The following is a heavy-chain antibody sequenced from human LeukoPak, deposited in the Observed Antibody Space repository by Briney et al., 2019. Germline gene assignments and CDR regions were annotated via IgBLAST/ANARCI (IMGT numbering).Heavy chain of an antibody. CDR2: IYTSGST. J-gene: IGHJ6*03. CDR3: ARASGYTSGYHMDV. Sequence: SSETLSLTCTVSGGSISSGSYYWSWIRQPAGKGLEWIGRIYTSGSTNYNPSLKSRVTMSLDTSKNQFSLNLRSVTAADTAVYYCARASGYTSGYHMDVWGKGTRVTISS. V-gene: IGHV4-61*02. D-gene: IGHD6-19*01. CDR1: GGSISSGSYY.